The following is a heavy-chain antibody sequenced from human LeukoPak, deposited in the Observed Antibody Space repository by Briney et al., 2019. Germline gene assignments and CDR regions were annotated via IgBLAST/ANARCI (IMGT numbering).Heavy chain of an antibody. V-gene: IGHV3-30*02. CDR3: AKAFAWDY. CDR1: GFTFSSYG. D-gene: IGHD3-10*01. J-gene: IGHJ4*02. Sequence: GGSLRLSCAASGFTFSSYGMHWVRQAPGKGLEWVAFIRYDGSNKHYADSAKGRFTISRDNSKNTLYLQMNSLRAEDTAVYYCAKAFAWDYWGQGTLVTVSS. CDR2: IRYDGSNK.